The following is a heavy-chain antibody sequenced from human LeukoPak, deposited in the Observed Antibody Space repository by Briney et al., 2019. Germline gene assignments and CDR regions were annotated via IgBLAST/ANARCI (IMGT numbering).Heavy chain of an antibody. CDR2: IYHSGST. V-gene: IGHV4-38-2*02. CDR3: AKEGRDHDTVTGYPYNWYDP. J-gene: IGHJ5*02. CDR1: GYSISSGYY. D-gene: IGHD3-9*01. Sequence: PSETLSLTCTVSGYSISSGYYWGWIRPPPGKGLEWIGSIYHSGSTYYNPSLKSRVTISVDTSKNQFSLKLSSVTAADTAVYYCAKEGRDHDTVTGYPYNWYDPWGQGSLVTVSS.